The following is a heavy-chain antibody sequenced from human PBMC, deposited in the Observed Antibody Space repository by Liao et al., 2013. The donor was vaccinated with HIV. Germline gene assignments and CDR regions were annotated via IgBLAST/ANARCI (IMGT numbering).Heavy chain of an antibody. CDR1: GGSIRSYY. J-gene: IGHJ5*02. D-gene: IGHD3-9*01. Sequence: QVRLQQWGAGLLKPSETLSLTCAVYGGSIRSYYWSWSWMGNVVYGGNPNNSPSLRSRVTISVDTSNNQVSLKLRSVTAADTAVYYCARLLRYDLLTGFDEDGFDTWGQGTLVIVSS. CDR3: ARLLRYDLLTGFDEDGFDT. V-gene: IGHV4-34*11. CDR2: VVYGGNP.